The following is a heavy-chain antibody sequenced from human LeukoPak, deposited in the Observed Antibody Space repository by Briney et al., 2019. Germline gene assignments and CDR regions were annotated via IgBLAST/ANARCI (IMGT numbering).Heavy chain of an antibody. Sequence: GGSLRLSCAASGFTFDDYAMHWVRQAPGKGLEWVSGISWNSGSIGYADSVKGRFTISRDKSKNTLYLQMNSLRAEDTAVYYCAKSLHDSSGLFDPWGQGTLVTVSS. J-gene: IGHJ5*02. D-gene: IGHD3-22*01. CDR2: ISWNSGSI. CDR1: GFTFDDYA. CDR3: AKSLHDSSGLFDP. V-gene: IGHV3-9*01.